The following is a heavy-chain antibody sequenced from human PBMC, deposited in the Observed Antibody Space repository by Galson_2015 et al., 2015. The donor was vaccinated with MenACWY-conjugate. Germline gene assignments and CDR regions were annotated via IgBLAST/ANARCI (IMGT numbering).Heavy chain of an antibody. D-gene: IGHD1-1*01. CDR3: ARTTNGNYFYYCMDV. J-gene: IGHJ6*03. V-gene: IGHV2-70*01. Sequence: PALVKPTQTLTLTCSFSGFSLSTGGMCVSWIRQPPGKALEWLALIDWEDDKYYSTFLKTRLTISKDTSKNQVVLTMTNMDPMDTATYYCARTTNGNYFYYCMDVWGKGTTVTVSS. CDR1: GFSLSTGGMC. CDR2: IDWEDDK.